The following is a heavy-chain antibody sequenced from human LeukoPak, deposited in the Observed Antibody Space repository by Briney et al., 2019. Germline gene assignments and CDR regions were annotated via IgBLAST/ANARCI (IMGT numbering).Heavy chain of an antibody. J-gene: IGHJ5*02. CDR1: GGSISSSSYY. CDR3: ANARQLERRSFNWFDP. Sequence: SETLSLTRTVSGGSISSSSYYWGWIRQPPGKGLEWIGSIFYSGSTYYNPSLKNRVTVSLDTSKNLFSLKLSSVTAADTAVYYCANARQLERRSFNWFDPWGQGTLVTVSS. CDR2: IFYSGST. D-gene: IGHD1-1*01. V-gene: IGHV4-39*07.